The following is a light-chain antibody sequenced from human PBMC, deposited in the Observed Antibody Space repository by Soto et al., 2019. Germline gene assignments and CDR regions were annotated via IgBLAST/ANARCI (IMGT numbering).Light chain of an antibody. V-gene: IGKV1-5*03. CDR2: KAS. J-gene: IGKJ1*01. Sequence: DIQMTQSPSTLSASXGDRVTITCRASQSISSWLAWYQQKPGTAPKLLIYKASTLQSGVPSRFSGSGSGTEFTLTISSLQPDDSATYYCQQYNDNWTFGQGTKVDI. CDR1: QSISSW. CDR3: QQYNDNWT.